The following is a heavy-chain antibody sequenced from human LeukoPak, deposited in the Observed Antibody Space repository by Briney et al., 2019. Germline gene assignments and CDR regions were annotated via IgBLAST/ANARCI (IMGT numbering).Heavy chain of an antibody. J-gene: IGHJ4*02. D-gene: IGHD6-19*01. CDR1: GFTFSSYG. Sequence: GGSLRLSCAASGFTFSSYGMHWVRQAPGKGLEWVAVISYDGSNKYYADSVKGRFTISRDNSKNTLYLQMNSLRAEDTAVYYCAKDRGSASGWYHLDYWGQGTLVTVSS. CDR2: ISYDGSNK. CDR3: AKDRGSASGWYHLDY. V-gene: IGHV3-30*18.